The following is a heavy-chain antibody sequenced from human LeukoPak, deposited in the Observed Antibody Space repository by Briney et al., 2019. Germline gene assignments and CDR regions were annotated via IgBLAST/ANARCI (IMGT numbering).Heavy chain of an antibody. D-gene: IGHD2-21*01. CDR2: ISGDGSST. CDR1: GLSFSRNW. CDR3: ARLILDHQQTLDY. J-gene: IGHJ4*02. V-gene: IGHV3-74*01. Sequence: GGSLRLSCAVSGLSFSRNWMHWVRQAPGKGLVWVSRISGDGSSTNYADSVKGRFTISRDNVKNTLYLQMNSLRAEDTAVYYCARLILDHQQTLDYWGQGTLVTVSS.